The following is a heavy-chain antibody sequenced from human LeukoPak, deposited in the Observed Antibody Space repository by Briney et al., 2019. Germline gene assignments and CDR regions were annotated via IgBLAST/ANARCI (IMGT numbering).Heavy chain of an antibody. D-gene: IGHD4-17*01. CDR3: ARLPIRTVNNLFDY. Sequence: RGESLRISCKGSGCSFTSYWISWGREMPGKGQGWMVSIDPSDSYTNYSPPFQGHVTISTDKSISTAYLQWSSPKASDTATYYCARLPIRTVNNLFDYWGQGTLVTVSS. V-gene: IGHV5-10-1*01. J-gene: IGHJ4*02. CDR2: IDPSDSYT. CDR1: GCSFTSYW.